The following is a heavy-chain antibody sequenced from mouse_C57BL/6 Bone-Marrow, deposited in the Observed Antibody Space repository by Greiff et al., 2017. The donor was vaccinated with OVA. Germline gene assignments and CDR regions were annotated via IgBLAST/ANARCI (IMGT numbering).Heavy chain of an antibody. V-gene: IGHV1-81*01. CDR2: IYPRSGNT. CDR1: GYTFTSYG. J-gene: IGHJ1*03. D-gene: IGHD3-3*01. Sequence: LQQSGAELARPGASVKLSCKASGYTFTSYGISWVKQRTGQGLEWIGEIYPRSGNTYYNEKFKGKATLTADKSSSTAYRELRSLTSEDSAVYFCARRGGWDWYFDVWGTGTTVTVSS. CDR3: ARRGGWDWYFDV.